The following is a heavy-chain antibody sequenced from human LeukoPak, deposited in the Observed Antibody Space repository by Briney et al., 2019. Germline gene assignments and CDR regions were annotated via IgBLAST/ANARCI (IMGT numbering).Heavy chain of an antibody. V-gene: IGHV1-2*02. D-gene: IGHD3-10*01. Sequence: GASVKVSCKASGYTFTGYYMHWVRQAPGQGLEWMGWINPSSGGTNYAQKFQGRVTMTRDTSISTAYMELRSLRSDDTAVYYCARKNHYYGSGSYYNPHNNWFDPWGQGTLVTVSS. CDR1: GYTFTGYY. J-gene: IGHJ5*02. CDR2: INPSSGGT. CDR3: ARKNHYYGSGSYYNPHNNWFDP.